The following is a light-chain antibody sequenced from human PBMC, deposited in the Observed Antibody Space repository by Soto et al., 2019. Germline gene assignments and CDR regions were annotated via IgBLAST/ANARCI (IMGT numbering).Light chain of an antibody. CDR2: DAS. V-gene: IGKV3-11*01. Sequence: EIVLTQSPAPLSLSPGERATLSCRASQSVSSYLAWYQQKPGQAPRLLIYDASNRATGIPARFSGSGSGTDFTLTISSLEPEDFAVYYCQQRSIWPSYTFGQETKLDIK. J-gene: IGKJ2*01. CDR3: QQRSIWPSYT. CDR1: QSVSSY.